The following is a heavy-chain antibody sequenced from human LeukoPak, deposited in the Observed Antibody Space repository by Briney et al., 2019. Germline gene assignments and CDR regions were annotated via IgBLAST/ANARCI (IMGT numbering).Heavy chain of an antibody. CDR1: GGSFSGYY. J-gene: IGHJ5*02. CDR3: ARNVGYCSSTSCPSS. D-gene: IGHD2-2*01. V-gene: IGHV4-34*01. Sequence: SETLSLTCAVYGGSFSGYYWSWIRQPPGKGLEWIGEINHSGSTNYNPSLKIRVTISVDTSKNQFSLKLSSVTAADTAVYYCARNVGYCSSTSCPSSWGQGTLVTVSS. CDR2: INHSGST.